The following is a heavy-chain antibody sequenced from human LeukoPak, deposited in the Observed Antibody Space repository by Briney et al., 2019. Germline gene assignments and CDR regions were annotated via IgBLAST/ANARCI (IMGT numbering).Heavy chain of an antibody. CDR3: ARVDITMVRGVTTFDP. Sequence: SETLSLTCTVSGGSISSYYWSWIRQPPGKGLEWIGYIYYSGSTNYNPSLKSRVIISVDTSKNQFSLKLSSVTAADTAVYYCARVDITMVRGVTTFDPWGQGTLVTVSS. CDR1: GGSISSYY. CDR2: IYYSGST. J-gene: IGHJ5*02. D-gene: IGHD3-10*01. V-gene: IGHV4-59*01.